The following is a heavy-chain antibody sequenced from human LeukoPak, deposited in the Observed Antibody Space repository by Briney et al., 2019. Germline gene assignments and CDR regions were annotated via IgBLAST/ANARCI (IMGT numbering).Heavy chain of an antibody. Sequence: GGSLRLSCAASGFTFSSYAMSWVRQAPGKGLEWVSAISGSGGSTYYAGSVKGRFTISRDNSKNTLYLQMNSLRAEDTAVYYCAGPPGGGELSPMVPFDYWGQGTLVTVSS. CDR1: GFTFSSYA. J-gene: IGHJ4*02. CDR2: ISGSGGST. CDR3: AGPPGGGELSPMVPFDY. D-gene: IGHD3-16*02. V-gene: IGHV3-23*01.